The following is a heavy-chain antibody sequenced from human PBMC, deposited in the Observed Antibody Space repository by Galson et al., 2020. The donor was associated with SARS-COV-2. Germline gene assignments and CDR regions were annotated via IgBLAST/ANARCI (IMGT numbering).Heavy chain of an antibody. V-gene: IGHV4-30-2*01. Sequence: SQTLSLTCAVSGGSISSGGYSWSWIRQPPGKGLEWIGYIYHSGSTYYNPSLKSRVTISVDRSKNQFSLKLSSVTAADTAVYYCARGRGSYYYFDYWGQGTLVTVSS. CDR3: ARGRGSYYYFDY. CDR1: GGSISSGGYS. CDR2: IYHSGST. D-gene: IGHD1-26*01. J-gene: IGHJ4*02.